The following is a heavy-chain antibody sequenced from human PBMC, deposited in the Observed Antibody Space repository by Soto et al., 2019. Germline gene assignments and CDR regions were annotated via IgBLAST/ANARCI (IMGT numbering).Heavy chain of an antibody. J-gene: IGHJ4*02. CDR2: IFDSGTT. D-gene: IGHD7-27*01. Sequence: ASETLSLTCTVSGGSITSDYSCWSWIRQPPGEGLEWIGHIFDSGTTSTNPSLRSQVAISLDTSKNHFSLTLSSVTAADTAVYYCARGPSGDKVHYWGQGALVTVSS. V-gene: IGHV4-30-4*01. CDR1: GGSITSDYSC. CDR3: ARGPSGDKVHY.